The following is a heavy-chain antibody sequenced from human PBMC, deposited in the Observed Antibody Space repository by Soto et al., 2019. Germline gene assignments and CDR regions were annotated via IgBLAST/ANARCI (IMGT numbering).Heavy chain of an antibody. CDR3: ARGGYYYENSGQNAYDY. J-gene: IGHJ4*01. D-gene: IGHD3-22*01. CDR2: IYYGGST. CDR1: GGSISSGGYY. Sequence: SETLSLTCTVSGGSISSGGYYWSWIRQHPGKGLEWIGYIYYGGSTYYNPSLKSRATISGDTSKNQFSLKLSSVTAADTAVYYCARGGYYYENSGQNAYDYWGQGILVTSPQ. V-gene: IGHV4-31*03.